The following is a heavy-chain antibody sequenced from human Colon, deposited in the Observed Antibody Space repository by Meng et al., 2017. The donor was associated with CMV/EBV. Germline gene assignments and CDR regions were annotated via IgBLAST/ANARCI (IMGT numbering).Heavy chain of an antibody. V-gene: IGHV3-74*01. CDR3: ARDYSSGYYSDY. CDR1: GFTFSSYW. D-gene: IGHD3-22*01. J-gene: IGHJ4*02. CDR2: INRDGSSK. Sequence: SCATSGFTFSSYWMHWVRQAPGKGLVWVSRINRDGSSKSHADSVKGRFTISRDNAKNTLYLQMNSLRAEDTAVYYCARDYSSGYYSDYWGQGTRVTVSS.